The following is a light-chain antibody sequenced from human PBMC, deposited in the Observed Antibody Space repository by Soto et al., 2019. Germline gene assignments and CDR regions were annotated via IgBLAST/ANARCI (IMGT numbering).Light chain of an antibody. CDR1: SSDVGGYNY. Sequence: LTQPASVSGSPGQSITISCTGTSSDVGGYNYVSWYQQHPGKAPKLMIYDVSNRPSGVSNRFSGSKSGNTASLTISGLQAGDEADYYCSPYTSSSTYVFGTGTKVTVL. V-gene: IGLV2-14*01. CDR3: SPYTSSSTYV. J-gene: IGLJ1*01. CDR2: DVS.